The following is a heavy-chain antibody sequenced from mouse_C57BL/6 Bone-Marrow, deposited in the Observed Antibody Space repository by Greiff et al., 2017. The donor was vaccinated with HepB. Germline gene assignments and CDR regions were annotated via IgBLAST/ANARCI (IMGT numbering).Heavy chain of an antibody. J-gene: IGHJ1*03. CDR1: GTTFTSYG. CDR2: IYPRSGNT. V-gene: IGHV1-81*01. Sequence: QVQLKESGAELARPGASVKLSCKASGTTFTSYGISGVKKRTGQGLEWIGEIYPRSGNTYYNEKFKGKATLTADKSSSTAYMELRSLTSEDSAVYFCADSKSYWYFDVWGTGTTVTVSS. CDR3: ADSKSYWYFDV. D-gene: IGHD2-5*01.